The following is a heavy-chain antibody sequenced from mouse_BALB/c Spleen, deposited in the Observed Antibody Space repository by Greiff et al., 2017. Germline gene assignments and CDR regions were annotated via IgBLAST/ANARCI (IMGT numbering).Heavy chain of an antibody. CDR3: ARREAYYYGSAMGGAMDY. J-gene: IGHJ4*01. CDR2: INSNGGST. CDR1: GFTFSSYG. V-gene: IGHV5-6-3*01. D-gene: IGHD1-1*01. Sequence: EVKLVESGGGLVQPGGSLKLSCAASGFTFSSYGMSWVRQTPDKRLELVATINSNGGSTYYPDSVKGRFTISRDHAKNTLYLQMSSLKSEDTAMYYCARREAYYYGSAMGGAMDYWGQGTSVTVSS.